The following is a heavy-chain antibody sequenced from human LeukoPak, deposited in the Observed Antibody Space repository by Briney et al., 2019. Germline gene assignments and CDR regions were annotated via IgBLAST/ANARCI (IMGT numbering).Heavy chain of an antibody. CDR1: GFSFSSYA. D-gene: IGHD1-1*01. CDR3: AKVDNWKYGHHDY. Sequence: GGSLRLSCATSGFSFSSYAMSWVRQAPGKGLEWVSAISGSDGTTYYADSVKGRFTISRDNSKYTLSLQMNSLRAEDTAVYYCAKVDNWKYGHHDYWGQGTLVTVSS. J-gene: IGHJ4*02. CDR2: ISGSDGTT. V-gene: IGHV3-23*01.